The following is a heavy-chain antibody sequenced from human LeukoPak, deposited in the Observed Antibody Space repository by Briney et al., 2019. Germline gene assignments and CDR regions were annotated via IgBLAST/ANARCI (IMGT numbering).Heavy chain of an antibody. D-gene: IGHD6-19*01. V-gene: IGHV4-38-2*02. CDR3: ARSLGSPWLGTGFDP. J-gene: IGHJ5*02. Sequence: PSETLSLTCTVSGGSISSYYWGWIRQPPGKGLEWIGSIYHSGSTYYNPSLKTRLTISVDTSKNQFSLKLNSVTAADTAVYYCARSLGSPWLGTGFDPWGQGTLVTVSS. CDR1: GGSISSYY. CDR2: IYHSGST.